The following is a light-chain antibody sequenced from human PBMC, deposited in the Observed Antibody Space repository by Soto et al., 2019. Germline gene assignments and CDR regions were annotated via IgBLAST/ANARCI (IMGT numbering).Light chain of an antibody. CDR3: HQYADSPET. Sequence: EIVLTQSPGTLSLSPGERATLSCRASQTVSSGYLAWFQQRPGQAPRLLIYGASTRATGIPDRFRGSGSGKDFTLTISRLEPEDFAVYYCHQYADSPETFGPGTKVDIK. CDR1: QTVSSGY. V-gene: IGKV3-20*01. CDR2: GAS. J-gene: IGKJ3*01.